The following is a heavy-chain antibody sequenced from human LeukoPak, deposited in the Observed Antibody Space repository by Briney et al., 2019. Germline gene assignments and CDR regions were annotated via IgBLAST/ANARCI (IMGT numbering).Heavy chain of an antibody. CDR2: IYYSGST. CDR1: GGSISSYY. Sequence: PSETLSLTCTVSGGSISSYYWSWIRQPPGKGLEWIGYIYYSGSTNYNPSLKSRVTISVDTSKNQFSLRLSSVTAADTAVYYCARSLPPRIAVAGEMAWFDYWGQGTLVTVSS. D-gene: IGHD6-19*01. CDR3: ARSLPPRIAVAGEMAWFDY. J-gene: IGHJ4*02. V-gene: IGHV4-59*01.